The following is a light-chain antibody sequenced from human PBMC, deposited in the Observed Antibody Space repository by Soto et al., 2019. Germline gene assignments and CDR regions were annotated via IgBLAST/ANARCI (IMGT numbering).Light chain of an antibody. CDR1: QSVSSY. V-gene: IGKV3-11*01. J-gene: IGKJ5*01. CDR2: XAS. Sequence: SQSVSSYLAWYQQKPGQAPXXLIYXASNXXTGIPARFXGXGSGTDXXLTISSLEPXXXAVYYCQQRSNWPPITFGQGTRLEIK. CDR3: QQRSNWPPIT.